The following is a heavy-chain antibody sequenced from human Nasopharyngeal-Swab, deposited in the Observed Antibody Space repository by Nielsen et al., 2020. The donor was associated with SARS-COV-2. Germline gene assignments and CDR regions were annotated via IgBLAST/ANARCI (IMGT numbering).Heavy chain of an antibody. J-gene: IGHJ4*02. CDR2: ISYDGSNK. CDR1: GFTFSSYA. V-gene: IGHV3-30*04. Sequence: GESLKISCAASGFTFSSYAMHWVRQAPGKGLEWVAVISYDGSNKYYADSVKGRFTISRDNSKNTLYLQMNSLRAEDTAVYYCAKDYHGSSPYDYWGQGTLVTVSS. CDR3: AKDYHGSSPYDY. D-gene: IGHD6-6*01.